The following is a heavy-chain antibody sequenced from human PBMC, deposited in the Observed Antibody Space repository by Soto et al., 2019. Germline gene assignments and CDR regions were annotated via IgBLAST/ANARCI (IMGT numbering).Heavy chain of an antibody. CDR2: ISTYNGDT. Sequence: ASVKVSCKASGYTFTSYAMHWVRQAPGQRLEWMGWISTYNGDTNSAQKFQGRVTMTADTSTGTVYMELMSLESDDTAVYYCARQGSWPYYYYGLDVWGQGTTVTVSS. CDR1: GYTFTSYA. V-gene: IGHV1-18*01. CDR3: ARQGSWPYYYYGLDV. J-gene: IGHJ6*02. D-gene: IGHD1-26*01.